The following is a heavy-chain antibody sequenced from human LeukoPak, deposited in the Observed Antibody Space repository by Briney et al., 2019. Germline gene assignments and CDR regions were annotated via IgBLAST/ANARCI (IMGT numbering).Heavy chain of an antibody. CDR3: ARGRVTMVRGATHYYYYGMDV. Sequence: GGSLRLSCAASGFTFSSYWMSWVRQAPGGGLEWVSSISSSSSYIYYADSVKGRFTISRDNAKNSLYLQMNSLRAEDTAVYYCARGRVTMVRGATHYYYYGMDVWGQGTTVTVSS. CDR1: GFTFSSYW. J-gene: IGHJ6*02. V-gene: IGHV3-21*01. D-gene: IGHD3-10*01. CDR2: ISSSSSYI.